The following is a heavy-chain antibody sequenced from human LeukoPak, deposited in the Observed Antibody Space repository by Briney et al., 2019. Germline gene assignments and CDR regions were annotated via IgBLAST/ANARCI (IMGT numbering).Heavy chain of an antibody. CDR1: GFTFSDHY. CDR2: IRGDGGDA. V-gene: IGHV3-74*01. CDR3: VRDIVAVSGSFSD. D-gene: IGHD5-12*01. Sequence: GGSLRLSCAASGFTFSDHYMDWVRQAPGKGLVWVSRIRGDGGDANYADFVKGRYTISRDNAKSTQYLQMNSLGVEDTAVYYCVRDIVAVSGSFSDWGQGTRFPVSS. J-gene: IGHJ4*02.